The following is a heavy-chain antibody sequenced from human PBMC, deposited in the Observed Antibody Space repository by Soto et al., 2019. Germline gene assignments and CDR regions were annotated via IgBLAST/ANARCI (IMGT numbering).Heavy chain of an antibody. V-gene: IGHV3-23*01. CDR3: AKDAVPGIWEWDWFVP. D-gene: IGHD6-19*01. J-gene: IGHJ5*01. CDR2: IPGSGGRT. Sequence: EVQLLESGGGLVQPGGSLRLSCAASGVTFRNYAMSWVRQAPGKGLEWVSPIPGSGGRTYYSDSVKGRFTVSRGDSEKTQYLQMSSVRVDDSVVYYCAKDAVPGIWEWDWFVPLGKGTLVTVSS. CDR1: GVTFRNYA.